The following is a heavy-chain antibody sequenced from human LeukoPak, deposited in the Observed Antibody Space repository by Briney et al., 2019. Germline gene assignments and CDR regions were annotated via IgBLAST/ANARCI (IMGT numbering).Heavy chain of an antibody. V-gene: IGHV1-2*04. J-gene: IGHJ5*02. Sequence: ASVKVSCKASGYTFTGYYMHWVRQAPGQGLEWMGWINPNSGGTNYAQKFQGWVTMTRDTSISTAYMELSRLRSEDTAVYYCVRDGEGAAISVNYWFDPWGQGTLVTVSS. D-gene: IGHD2-2*02. CDR2: INPNSGGT. CDR1: GYTFTGYY. CDR3: VRDGEGAAISVNYWFDP.